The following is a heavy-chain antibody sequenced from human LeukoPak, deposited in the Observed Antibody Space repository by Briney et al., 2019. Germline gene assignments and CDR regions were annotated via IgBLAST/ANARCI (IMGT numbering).Heavy chain of an antibody. Sequence: ASVKVSCKASGGTFSSYGISWVRQAPGQGLGWMGWISAYNGNTNYAQKLQGRVTMTTDTSTSTAYMELRSLRSDDTAVYYCAVTLRGYSSGWYQDLYDYWGQGTLVTVSS. CDR3: AVTLRGYSSGWYQDLYDY. V-gene: IGHV1-18*01. D-gene: IGHD6-19*01. J-gene: IGHJ4*02. CDR2: ISAYNGNT. CDR1: GGTFSSYG.